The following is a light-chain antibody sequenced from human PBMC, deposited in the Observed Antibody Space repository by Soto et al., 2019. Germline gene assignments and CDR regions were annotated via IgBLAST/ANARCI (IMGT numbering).Light chain of an antibody. J-gene: IGKJ1*01. V-gene: IGKV3-20*01. CDR3: QQYNIWPQT. CDR2: GAS. CDR1: QSVSNNY. Sequence: EIVLTQSPGTLSLSPVERATLSCRASQSVSNNYLAWYQQKPGQAPRLLIYGASNRATGIPDRFSGSGSGTEFTLTISRLEPEDFAVYFCQQYNIWPQTFGQGTKVDIK.